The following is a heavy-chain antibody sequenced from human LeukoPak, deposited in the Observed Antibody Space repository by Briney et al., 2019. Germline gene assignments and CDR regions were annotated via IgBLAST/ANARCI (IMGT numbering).Heavy chain of an antibody. CDR3: ARDSFGYDILTGYHYYYYMDV. D-gene: IGHD3-9*01. J-gene: IGHJ6*03. Sequence: GGSLRLSCAASGFTFSSYWMSWVLQAPGKGLEWVANIKQDGSEKYYVDSVKGRFTISRDNAKNSLYLQMNSLRAEDTAVYYCARDSFGYDILTGYHYYYYMDVWGKGTMVTVSS. CDR2: IKQDGSEK. V-gene: IGHV3-7*01. CDR1: GFTFSSYW.